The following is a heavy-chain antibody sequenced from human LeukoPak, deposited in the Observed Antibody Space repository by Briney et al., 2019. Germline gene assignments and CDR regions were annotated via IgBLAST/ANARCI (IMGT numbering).Heavy chain of an antibody. CDR1: GFTFSSYG. CDR3: AKGITYYYGSGSYYNVLSYYYMDV. D-gene: IGHD3-10*01. CDR2: ISNSGGST. J-gene: IGHJ6*03. V-gene: IGHV3-23*01. Sequence: PGGSLRLSCAASGFTFSSYGMSWVRQAPGKGLEWVSVISNSGGSTDYADSVKGRFTISRDNSKNTLYLQMNSLRAEDTAVYYCAKGITYYYGSGSYYNVLSYYYMDVWGTGTTVTISS.